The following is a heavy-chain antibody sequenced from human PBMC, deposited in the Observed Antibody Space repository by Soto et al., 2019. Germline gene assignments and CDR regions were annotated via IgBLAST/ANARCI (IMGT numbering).Heavy chain of an antibody. J-gene: IGHJ5*02. CDR1: GFSLSTSGVG. V-gene: IGHV2-5*02. Sequence: QITLKESGPPLVKPTQTLTLTCTFSGFSLSTSGVGVGWIRQPPGKALEWLALIYWDDNKRYSPSLKSRPTIATDTSKNQVILTTPSMDPVYTATYYCAHSLCDWLFGMGWFDPWGQGTLVTVSS. D-gene: IGHD3-9*01. CDR3: AHSLCDWLFGMGWFDP. CDR2: IYWDDNK.